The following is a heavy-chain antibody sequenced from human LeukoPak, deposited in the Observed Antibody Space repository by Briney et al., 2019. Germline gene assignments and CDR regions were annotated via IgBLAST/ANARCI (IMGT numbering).Heavy chain of an antibody. D-gene: IGHD1-26*01. V-gene: IGHV3-30*02. CDR3: AKDPSSGSYLFDY. CDR2: IRYDGSNK. J-gene: IGHJ4*02. Sequence: PGESLRLSCAASGFTFSSYGMHWVRQAPGRGLEWVAFIRYDGSNKYYADSVKGRFTISRDNSKNTLYLQMNSLRAEDTAVYYCAKDPSSGSYLFDYWGQGTLVTVSS. CDR1: GFTFSSYG.